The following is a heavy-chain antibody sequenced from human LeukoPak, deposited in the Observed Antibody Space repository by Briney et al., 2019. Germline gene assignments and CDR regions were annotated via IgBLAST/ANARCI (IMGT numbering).Heavy chain of an antibody. CDR3: ARHYSYNWFGY. CDR1: GYDFTAYW. J-gene: IGHJ4*02. CDR2: INAGNSQT. V-gene: IGHV5-51*01. D-gene: IGHD5-24*01. Sequence: GESLKISCKGSGYDFTAYWIAWVRQRPGKGLEWMGNINAGNSQTTDSPSFQGQVTISVDKSISTAYLQSRSLKASDTAIYYCARHYSYNWFGYWGQGSPVTVSS.